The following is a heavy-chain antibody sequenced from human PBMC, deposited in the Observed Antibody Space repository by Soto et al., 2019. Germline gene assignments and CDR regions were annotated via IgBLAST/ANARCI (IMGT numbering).Heavy chain of an antibody. Sequence: GGSLRLSCAASGFTFSSYAMSWVRQAPGKGLEWVSAISGCGGSTYYADSVKGRFTISRDNSKNTLYLQMNSLRAEDTAVYYCAKVVTFGGVIGPADYWGQGTLVTVSS. D-gene: IGHD3-16*01. J-gene: IGHJ4*02. CDR1: GFTFSSYA. CDR3: AKVVTFGGVIGPADY. V-gene: IGHV3-23*01. CDR2: ISGCGGST.